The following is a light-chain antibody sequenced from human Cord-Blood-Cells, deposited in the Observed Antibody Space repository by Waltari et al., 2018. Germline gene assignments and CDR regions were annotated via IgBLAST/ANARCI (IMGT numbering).Light chain of an antibody. Sequence: QSALTQPASVSGSPGQSITISCTGTSSDVGGYNYVSWYQQHPGKAPKPMIYDVSTRPSGVSNRFSGSKSGSTASLTTSGLQAEDEADYYGSSYTSSSTWVFGGGTKLTVL. J-gene: IGLJ3*02. V-gene: IGLV2-14*01. CDR1: SSDVGGYNY. CDR3: SSYTSSSTWV. CDR2: DVS.